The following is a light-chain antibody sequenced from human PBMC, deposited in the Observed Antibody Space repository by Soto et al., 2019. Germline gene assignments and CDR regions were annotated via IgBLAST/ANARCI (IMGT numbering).Light chain of an antibody. J-gene: IGLJ1*01. CDR1: SSDVGGYNY. V-gene: IGLV2-14*01. Sequence: QSALTQPASVSGSPGQSITISCTGTSSDVGGYNYVSWYQQHPGKAPKLMIYDVSNRPSGVSSRFSGSKSGNTASLTISGLQAEDEADYYCTSYTSSITYVFGTGTKATVL. CDR2: DVS. CDR3: TSYTSSITYV.